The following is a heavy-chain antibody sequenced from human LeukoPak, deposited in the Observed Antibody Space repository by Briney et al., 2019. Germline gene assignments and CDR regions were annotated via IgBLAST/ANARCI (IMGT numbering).Heavy chain of an antibody. CDR2: ISYDGSDK. CDR3: AKVFRRWELRDWHFDL. Sequence: GGSLRLSCAASGFTFSSYGMHWVRQAPGKGLEWVAVISYDGSDKYYADSVKGRFTISRDNSKNTLFLQMNSLRAEDAAVFYCAKVFRRWELRDWHFDLWGRGTLVTVSP. V-gene: IGHV3-30*18. CDR1: GFTFSSYG. J-gene: IGHJ2*01. D-gene: IGHD1-26*01.